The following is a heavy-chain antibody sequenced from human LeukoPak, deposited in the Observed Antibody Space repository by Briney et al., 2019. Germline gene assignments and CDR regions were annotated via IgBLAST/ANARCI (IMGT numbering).Heavy chain of an antibody. CDR3: ATPRLRYFDWLLYY. D-gene: IGHD3-9*01. CDR1: GYTFTSYA. V-gene: IGHV7-4-1*02. Sequence: ASVKVSCKASGYTFTSYAMNWVRQAPGQGLEWMGWINTNTGNPKYAQGFTGRFVFSLDTSVSTAYLQISSLKAEDTAVYYCATPRLRYFDWLLYYWGQGILVTVSS. CDR2: INTNTGNP. J-gene: IGHJ4*02.